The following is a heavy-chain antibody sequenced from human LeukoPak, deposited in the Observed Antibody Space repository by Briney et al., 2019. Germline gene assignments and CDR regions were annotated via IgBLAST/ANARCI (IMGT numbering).Heavy chain of an antibody. CDR3: ARSLYYYYYMDV. Sequence: SETLSLTCTVSGGSISNGDYYWGWIRQPPGKGLEWIGSIYYSGSTYYNPSLKSRVTISVDTSKNQFSLKLSSVTAADTAVYYCARSLYYYYYMDVWGKGTTVTISS. V-gene: IGHV4-39*07. CDR1: GGSISNGDYY. J-gene: IGHJ6*03. CDR2: IYYSGST.